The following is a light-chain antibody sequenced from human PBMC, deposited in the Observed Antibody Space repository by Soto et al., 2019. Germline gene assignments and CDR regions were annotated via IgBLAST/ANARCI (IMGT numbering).Light chain of an antibody. J-gene: IGKJ4*01. CDR1: QTVSSY. CDR2: GAS. V-gene: IGKV3-11*01. CDR3: QQHSNWPPT. Sequence: EVVLTQSPATLSLSPGERATLSCRASQTVSSYLAWYQQKPGQAPRLLIYGASNRATGIPARFSGSGSGSDFTLTISSLEPEDFAVYYCQQHSNWPPTFGGGTTVDI.